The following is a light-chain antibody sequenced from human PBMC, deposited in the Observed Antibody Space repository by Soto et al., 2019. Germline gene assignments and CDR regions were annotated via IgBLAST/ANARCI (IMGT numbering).Light chain of an antibody. Sequence: EIVLTQSPATLSLSPGERATLSCRASQSISSYLAWYQQKPGQAPRLLIYDTYNRATGIPARFSGSGSGTDFTLTISSLEPEDFAVYYCQQRSNWPPGATFGPGTKVDVK. J-gene: IGKJ3*01. V-gene: IGKV3-11*01. CDR2: DTY. CDR1: QSISSY. CDR3: QQRSNWPPGAT.